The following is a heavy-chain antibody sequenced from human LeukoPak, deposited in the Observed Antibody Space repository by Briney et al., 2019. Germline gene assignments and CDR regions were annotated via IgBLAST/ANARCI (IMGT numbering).Heavy chain of an antibody. D-gene: IGHD1-20*01. Sequence: GGSLRLSCAASGFTFSSYWMHWVRQVPGKGLVWVSRINEDGSSTSYADSVKGRFTISRDNAKNTLYLQMNSLRAEDTAVYYCTKDLTGKYDYWGQGTLVTVSS. CDR1: GFTFSSYW. V-gene: IGHV3-74*01. J-gene: IGHJ4*02. CDR2: INEDGSST. CDR3: TKDLTGKYDY.